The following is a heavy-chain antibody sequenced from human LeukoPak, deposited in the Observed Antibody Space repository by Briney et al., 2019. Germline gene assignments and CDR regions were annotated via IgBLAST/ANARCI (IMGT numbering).Heavy chain of an antibody. Sequence: PGGSLRLSCAASGFTFSTCSMKWVRQAPGKGLEWVAAIWYDGNSQYYADSVKGRFTISRDNSKNTLYLQLNSLRVEDTAVYYCARGSGAYYNWFDPWGQGTLVTVSS. CDR1: GFTFSTCS. CDR2: IWYDGNSQ. V-gene: IGHV3-33*08. D-gene: IGHD3-3*01. J-gene: IGHJ5*02. CDR3: ARGSGAYYNWFDP.